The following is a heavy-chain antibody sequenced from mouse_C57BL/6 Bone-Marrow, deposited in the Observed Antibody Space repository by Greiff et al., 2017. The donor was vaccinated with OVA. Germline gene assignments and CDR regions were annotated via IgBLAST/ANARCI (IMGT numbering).Heavy chain of an antibody. J-gene: IGHJ4*01. CDR1: GYTFTSYW. CDR3: ARSLYYYAMDY. Sequence: QVQLQQPGAELVKPGASVKLSCKASGYTFTSYWMHWVKQRPGQGLEWIGMIHPNSGSTNYNEKFKGKATLTADKSSSTAYMQLNSLTSEDSAVYFCARSLYYYAMDYWGQGTSVTVSS. V-gene: IGHV1-64*01. CDR2: IHPNSGST.